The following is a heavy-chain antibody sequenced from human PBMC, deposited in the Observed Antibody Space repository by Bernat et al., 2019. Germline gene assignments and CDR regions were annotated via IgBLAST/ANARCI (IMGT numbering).Heavy chain of an antibody. Sequence: EVQLVESGGGLVQPGGSPRLSCAGSGFTFSSYSMNWVRQAPGKGLEWLSYISGSGGIISYADSVKGRFTVSRDNAKNSLYLQMNGLTDEDTAVYYCARDCSGTCWFAYWGQGTLVTVSS. CDR3: ARDCSGTCWFAY. CDR1: GFTFSSYS. D-gene: IGHD2-15*01. V-gene: IGHV3-48*02. J-gene: IGHJ4*02. CDR2: ISGSGGII.